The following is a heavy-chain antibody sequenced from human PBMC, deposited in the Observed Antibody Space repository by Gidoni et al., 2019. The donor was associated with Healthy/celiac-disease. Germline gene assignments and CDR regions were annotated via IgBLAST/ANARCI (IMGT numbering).Heavy chain of an antibody. CDR2: ISYDGSNK. D-gene: IGHD3-3*01. V-gene: IGHV3-30*18. J-gene: IGHJ4*02. Sequence: QVQLVESGGGVVQHGRSLRLSCAAPGFTFSNYAMHGVRQAPGQGLEWMAAISYDGSNKYYADSVKGRFTISRDNSKNTLYLQMSSLGAEDTAVYYCAKDGHDFWSGYLLLDYWGQGTLVTVSS. CDR3: AKDGHDFWSGYLLLDY. CDR1: GFTFSNYA.